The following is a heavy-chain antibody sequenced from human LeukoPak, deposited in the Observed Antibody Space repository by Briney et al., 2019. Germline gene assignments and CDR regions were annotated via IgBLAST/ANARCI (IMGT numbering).Heavy chain of an antibody. CDR3: ARDVVVAGTLLDY. D-gene: IGHD6-19*01. J-gene: IGHJ4*02. Sequence: SETLSLTCTVSGGSISGYYWSWIRQPAGKGLEWIGRIYSSGNTNYKPSLKSRVTMSVDTSKNQFSLKLSSVTAADTAVYYCARDVVVAGTLLDYWGQGTLVTVSS. CDR1: GGSISGYY. CDR2: IYSSGNT. V-gene: IGHV4-4*07.